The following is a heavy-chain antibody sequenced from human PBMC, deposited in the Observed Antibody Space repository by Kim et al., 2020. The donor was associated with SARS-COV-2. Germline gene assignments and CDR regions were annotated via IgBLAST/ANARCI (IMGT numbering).Heavy chain of an antibody. V-gene: IGHV4-39*07. CDR1: GGSISSSSYY. Sequence: SETLSLTCTVSGGSISSSSYYWGWIRQPPGKGLEWIGSIYYSGSTYYNPSLKSRVTISVDTSKNQFSRKLSSVTAADTAVYYCARFSSGWALYYYYGMDV. CDR3: ARFSSGWALYYYYGMDV. CDR2: IYYSGST. D-gene: IGHD6-19*01. J-gene: IGHJ6*01.